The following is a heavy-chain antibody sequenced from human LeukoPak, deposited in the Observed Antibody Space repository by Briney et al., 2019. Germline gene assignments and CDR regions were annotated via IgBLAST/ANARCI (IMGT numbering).Heavy chain of an antibody. D-gene: IGHD5-24*01. Sequence: SETLSLTCTVSGGSISTYYWSWIRQPPGKGLEWIGYIYYSGSTNYNPSLKSRVTISVDTSKNQFSLKLSSVTAADTAVYYCARVGERLQFQFDYWGQGTLVTVSS. J-gene: IGHJ4*02. CDR1: GGSISTYY. CDR2: IYYSGST. V-gene: IGHV4-59*12. CDR3: ARVGERLQFQFDY.